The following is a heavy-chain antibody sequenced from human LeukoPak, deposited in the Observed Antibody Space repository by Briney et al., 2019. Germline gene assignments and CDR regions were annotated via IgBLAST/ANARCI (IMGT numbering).Heavy chain of an antibody. D-gene: IGHD3-22*01. Sequence: GESLKISCKGSGYSFTSYWIAWVRQMPGRGLEWMGIVYPGDSDTRSSPSFQGQVTISADKSISTAYLQWSSLKASDTAMYYCARRANYYDGSGYTYYFDYWGQGTLVTVSS. CDR2: VYPGDSDT. J-gene: IGHJ4*02. CDR3: ARRANYYDGSGYTYYFDY. V-gene: IGHV5-51*01. CDR1: GYSFTSYW.